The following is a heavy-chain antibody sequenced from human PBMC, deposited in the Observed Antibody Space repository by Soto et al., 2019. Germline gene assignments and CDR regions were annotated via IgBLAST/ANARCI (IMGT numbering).Heavy chain of an antibody. J-gene: IGHJ6*02. CDR2: IYSSGTT. D-gene: IGHD3-10*01. V-gene: IGHV4-39*01. Sequence: QLQLQESGPGLVTPSETLSLTCTVSGGSISSRGYYWGWTRQPPGQGLEWIGSIYSSGTTYYDPSLKSRVPMSVDTSTNQFSLKLSSMTAADTAVYYCARHLRRGPVVKGMDVWGQGTTVTVSS. CDR1: GGSISSRGYY. CDR3: ARHLRRGPVVKGMDV.